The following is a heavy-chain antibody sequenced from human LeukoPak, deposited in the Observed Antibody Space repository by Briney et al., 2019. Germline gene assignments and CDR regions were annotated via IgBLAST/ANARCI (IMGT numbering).Heavy chain of an antibody. J-gene: IGHJ4*02. CDR1: GGSISSGGYY. D-gene: IGHD1-20*01. V-gene: IGHV4-30-2*01. CDR2: IYHSGST. Sequence: SQTLSLTFTVSGGSISSGGYYWSWIRQPPGKGLEWIGYIYHSGSTYYNPSLKSRVTISVDRSKNQFSLKLSSVTAADTAVYYCASIGAYNWNPRPRDYWGQGTLVTVSS. CDR3: ASIGAYNWNPRPRDY.